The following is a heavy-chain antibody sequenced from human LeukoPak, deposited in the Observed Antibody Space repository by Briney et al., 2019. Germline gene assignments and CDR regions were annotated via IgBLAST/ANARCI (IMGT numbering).Heavy chain of an antibody. J-gene: IGHJ4*02. Sequence: GRSLRLSCAASGFTVSSNYMSWVRQAPGKGLEWVSVIYSGGSTYYADSVKGRFTISRDNSKNTLYLQMNSLRAEDTAVYYCARDSSDYGGKGFDYWGQGTLVTVSS. CDR1: GFTVSSNY. D-gene: IGHD4-23*01. CDR2: IYSGGST. CDR3: ARDSSDYGGKGFDY. V-gene: IGHV3-53*01.